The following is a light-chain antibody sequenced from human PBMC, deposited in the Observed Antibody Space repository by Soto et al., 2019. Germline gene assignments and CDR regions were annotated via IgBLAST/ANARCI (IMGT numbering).Light chain of an antibody. J-gene: IGKJ2*01. CDR1: QSLLSRSTNKNF. V-gene: IGKV4-1*01. CDR3: QQYYDRPTYT. CDR2: WAS. Sequence: DIVMTQSPDSLAVSLGERATINCMSSQSLLSRSTNKNFLSWYQQKPGQPPRLIIYWASTRESGVPGRFTGSGSGTNLTLSISNLKAEDVAVDYCQQYYDRPTYTFGQGTKLNIK.